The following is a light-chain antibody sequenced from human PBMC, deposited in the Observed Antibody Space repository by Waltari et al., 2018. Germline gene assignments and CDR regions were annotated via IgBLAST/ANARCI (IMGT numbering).Light chain of an antibody. Sequence: DIQMTQSPSTLSASVGDRVTISCRASESISSWLAWYQQRPGKAPRLLIYKASRLESGVPSRCSGSGSWTEFTLTITSLQPDDFATYYCQQYDTFSATFGPGTTVEI. J-gene: IGKJ1*01. CDR2: KAS. CDR3: QQYDTFSAT. CDR1: ESISSW. V-gene: IGKV1-5*03.